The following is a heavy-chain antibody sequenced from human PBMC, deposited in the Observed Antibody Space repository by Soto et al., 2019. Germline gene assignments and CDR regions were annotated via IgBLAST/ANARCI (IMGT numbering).Heavy chain of an antibody. CDR3: ARRGSGYDY. V-gene: IGHV1-3*04. CDR2: INTGNGNS. J-gene: IGHJ4*02. Sequence: ASVKVSCKASGYTFTTYALHWVRQAPGQRPEWMGWINTGNGNSKSSEKFQGRVTFTRDTSASTAYMELSSLTSEDTAVYYCARRGSGYDYWGQGTLVTSPQ. CDR1: GYTFTTYA. D-gene: IGHD5-12*01.